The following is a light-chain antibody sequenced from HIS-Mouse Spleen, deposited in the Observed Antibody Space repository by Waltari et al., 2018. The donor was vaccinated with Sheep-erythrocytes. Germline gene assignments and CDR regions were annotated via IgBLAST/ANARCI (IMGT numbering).Light chain of an antibody. CDR2: DAS. CDR3: QQYDNLLT. V-gene: IGKV1-33*01. Sequence: DIQMTQSPSSLSASVGARVTITCQASQDISNYLNWYQQKPGKAPKLLIYDASNLETGVPSRFSGSGAGTDFTFTISSLQPEDIAIYYGQQYDNLLTFGGGTKVEIK. CDR1: QDISNY. J-gene: IGKJ4*01.